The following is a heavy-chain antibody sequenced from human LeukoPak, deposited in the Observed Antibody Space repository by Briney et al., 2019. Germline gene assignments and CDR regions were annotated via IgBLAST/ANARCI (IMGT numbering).Heavy chain of an antibody. D-gene: IGHD3-9*01. CDR2: IRYDGSNK. J-gene: IGHJ4*02. CDR1: GFTFSSYG. V-gene: IGHV3-30*02. Sequence: GGSLRLSCAASGFTFSSYGMHWVRQAPGKGLEWVAFIRYDGSNKYYADSVKGRFTISRDNSKNTLYLQMNSLRAEDTAVYYCAKIPGGPRPYDILTGFDYWGQGTLVTVSS. CDR3: AKIPGGPRPYDILTGFDY.